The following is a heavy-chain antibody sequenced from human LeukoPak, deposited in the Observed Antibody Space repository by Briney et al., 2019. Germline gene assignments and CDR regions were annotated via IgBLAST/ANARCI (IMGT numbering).Heavy chain of an antibody. CDR3: ARGYSYGSPSEAYYFDY. CDR1: GYTFSRYA. J-gene: IGHJ4*02. CDR2: INTKTGNP. Sequence: ASVKVSCKASGYTFSRYAMNWVRQAPGQGLEWMGWINTKTGNPTYAQGFTGRFVFSLDTSVSTAYLQISSLKAEDTAVYYCARGYSYGSPSEAYYFDYWGQRTLVTVSS. D-gene: IGHD5-18*01. V-gene: IGHV7-4-1*02.